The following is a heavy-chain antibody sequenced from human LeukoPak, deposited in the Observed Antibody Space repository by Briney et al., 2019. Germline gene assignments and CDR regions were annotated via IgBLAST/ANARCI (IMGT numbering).Heavy chain of an antibody. CDR2: INPNSGGT. CDR3: ARGPYCSRTSCYFDY. Sequence: GASVKVSCKASGYTFTAYYMYWVRQAPGQGLEWMGWINPNSGGTNYAQKFQGRVTMTRDTSISTAYMELSRLRSDDTAVYYCARGPYCSRTSCYFDYWGQGTLVTVSS. V-gene: IGHV1-2*02. CDR1: GYTFTAYY. J-gene: IGHJ4*02. D-gene: IGHD2-2*01.